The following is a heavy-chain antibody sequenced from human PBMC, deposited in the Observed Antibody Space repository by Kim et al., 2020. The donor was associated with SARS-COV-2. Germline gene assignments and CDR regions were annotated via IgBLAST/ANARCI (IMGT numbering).Heavy chain of an antibody. Sequence: ASVKVSCKASGYTFTGYYMHWVRQAPGQGLEWMGWINPNSGGTNYAQKFQGRVTMTRDTSISTAYMELSRLRSDDTAVYYCASEGRNSNYAGAHGVLVYWGQGTLVTVSS. CDR2: INPNSGGT. CDR3: ASEGRNSNYAGAHGVLVY. D-gene: IGHD4-4*01. J-gene: IGHJ4*02. V-gene: IGHV1-2*02. CDR1: GYTFTGYY.